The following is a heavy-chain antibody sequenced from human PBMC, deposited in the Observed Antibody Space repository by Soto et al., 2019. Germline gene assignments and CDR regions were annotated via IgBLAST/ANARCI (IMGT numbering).Heavy chain of an antibody. CDR2: IIPIFGTA. V-gene: IGHV1-69*01. CDR1: GGTFSSYA. J-gene: IGHJ4*02. CDR3: ASSRYYYDSSGYYYRNFDY. Sequence: QVQLVQSGAEVKKPGSSVKVSCKASGGTFSSYAISWVRQAPGQGLEWMGGIIPIFGTANYAQKFQGRVTITADESTSTAYMVLSSLRSEDTAVYYCASSRYYYDSSGYYYRNFDYWGQGTLVTFSS. D-gene: IGHD3-22*01.